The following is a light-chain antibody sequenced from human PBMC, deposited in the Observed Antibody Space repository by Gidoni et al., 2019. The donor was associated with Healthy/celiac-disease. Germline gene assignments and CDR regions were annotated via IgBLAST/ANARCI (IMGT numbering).Light chain of an antibody. CDR1: QSVSSN. CDR2: GAS. Sequence: EIVMTQSPATLSESPGERATRSCRASQSVSSNLAWYQQKPGQAPRLLIYGASTRATGIPARFSGSGSGTEFTLTISSLQSEDFAVYYCQQYNNWPRTFGGGTKVEIK. V-gene: IGKV3-15*01. CDR3: QQYNNWPRT. J-gene: IGKJ4*01.